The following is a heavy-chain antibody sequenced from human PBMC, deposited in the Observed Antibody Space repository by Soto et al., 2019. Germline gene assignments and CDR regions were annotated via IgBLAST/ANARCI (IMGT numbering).Heavy chain of an antibody. CDR2: ISYDGSNK. CDR1: GFTFSSYA. J-gene: IGHJ4*02. Sequence: GGSLRLSCAASGFTFSSYAMHWVRQAPGKGLEWVAVISYDGSNKYYADSVKGRFTISRDNSKNTLYLQMNSLRAEDTAVYYCARDGSYDYVWGSYRYWSYFDYWGQGTLVTVSS. D-gene: IGHD3-16*02. V-gene: IGHV3-30-3*01. CDR3: ARDGSYDYVWGSYRYWSYFDY.